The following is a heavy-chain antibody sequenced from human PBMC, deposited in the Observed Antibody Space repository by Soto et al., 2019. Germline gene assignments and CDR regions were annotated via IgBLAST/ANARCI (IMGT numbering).Heavy chain of an antibody. Sequence: QVQLVESGGGVVQPGRSLRLSCAASGFTFSKFGMHWVRQAPGKGLEWLAAISFDGSPKYHADSVKGRFTVSIDNSKNTLHLQMHSLRADATAVYHCASDETKEYSYDRRGIGSPFDYWGQGTEVTVSS. CDR1: GFTFSKFG. CDR2: ISFDGSPK. V-gene: IGHV3-33*05. CDR3: ASDETKEYSYDRRGIGSPFDY. D-gene: IGHD3-22*01. J-gene: IGHJ4*02.